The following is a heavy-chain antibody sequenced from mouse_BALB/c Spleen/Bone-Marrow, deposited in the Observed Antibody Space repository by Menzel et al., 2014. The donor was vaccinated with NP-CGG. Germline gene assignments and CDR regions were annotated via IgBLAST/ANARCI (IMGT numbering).Heavy chain of an antibody. CDR2: INSGSSTI. CDR3: TRGGNWDDFDY. J-gene: IGHJ2*01. Sequence: VKLVESGGGLVQPGGSRKLSCAASGFTFSSFGMHWVRQAPEKGLEWVAYINSGSSTIYYADTVKGRFTISRDNPKNTLFLQMTSLRSEDTAMYYCTRGGNWDDFDYWGQGTTLAVSS. CDR1: GFTFSSFG. V-gene: IGHV5-17*02. D-gene: IGHD4-1*01.